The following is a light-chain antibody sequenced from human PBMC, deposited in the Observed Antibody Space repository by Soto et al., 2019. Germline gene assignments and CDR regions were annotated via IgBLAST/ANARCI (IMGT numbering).Light chain of an antibody. CDR2: SNN. CDR1: SSNIGSNT. Sequence: QSVLTQPPSASGTPGQRVTISCSGRSSNIGSNTVNWYQQLPGTAPKLLIYSNNKRPSGVPDRFSGSKSGNSASLAITGLQSEDDADYYCAAWDDSLNAVVFGGGTKLTVL. V-gene: IGLV1-44*01. J-gene: IGLJ2*01. CDR3: AAWDDSLNAVV.